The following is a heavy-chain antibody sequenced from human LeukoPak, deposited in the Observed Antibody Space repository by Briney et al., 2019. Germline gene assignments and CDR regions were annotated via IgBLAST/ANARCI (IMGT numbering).Heavy chain of an antibody. J-gene: IGHJ5*02. V-gene: IGHV4-30-2*01. CDR1: GGSISSGLYS. CDR3: AGLQYCSGTSCYWFDP. D-gene: IGHD2-2*01. CDR2: IYHTGST. Sequence: SQTLSLTCDVSGGSISSGLYSWSWIRQPLGKGLEWIGYIYHTGSTYYNPSLKSRVTISVDTSKNQFSLRLSSATAADTAVYYCAGLQYCSGTSCYWFDPWGQGTLVTVSS.